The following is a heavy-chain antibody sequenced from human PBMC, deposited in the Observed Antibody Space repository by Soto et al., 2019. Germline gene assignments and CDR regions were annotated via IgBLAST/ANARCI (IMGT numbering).Heavy chain of an antibody. J-gene: IGHJ4*02. CDR3: AHVYGGYDNFDY. V-gene: IGHV2-5*02. CDR1: GFSISKSGVG. CDR2: IYWDDDK. Sequence: SRPTLVHHTHTLTLTCNLAGFSISKSGVGVGWIRQPPGKAMEWLALIYWDDDKRHSPSLKSRLTITKDTSKNQVVLTMTNMDPVDTATYYCAHVYGGYDNFDYWGQGTLVTVSS. D-gene: IGHD5-12*01.